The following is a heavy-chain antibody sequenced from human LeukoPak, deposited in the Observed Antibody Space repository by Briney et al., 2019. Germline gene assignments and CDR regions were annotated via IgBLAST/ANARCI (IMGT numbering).Heavy chain of an antibody. Sequence: GASVTVSFKASGYTFTVYYMHWVRQAPGQGLEWMGWINPNSGGTNYAQKFQGRVTMTRDTSISTAYMELSRLRSDDTAVYYCARGRLKGDDSSGYYSPYFDYWGQGTLVTVSS. CDR2: INPNSGGT. CDR1: GYTFTVYY. CDR3: ARGRLKGDDSSGYYSPYFDY. V-gene: IGHV1-2*02. D-gene: IGHD3-22*01. J-gene: IGHJ4*02.